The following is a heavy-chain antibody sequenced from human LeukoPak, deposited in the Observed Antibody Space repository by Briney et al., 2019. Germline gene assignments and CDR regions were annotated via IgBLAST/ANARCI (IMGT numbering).Heavy chain of an antibody. V-gene: IGHV3-7*03. J-gene: IGHJ4*02. Sequence: VGSLRLSCTASGFTFSNFWMGWVRQAPGKGLEWVANIKQDETEKFYLGSVKGRFTISRDNSKNTLCLQMNSLRAEDTAVYYCAKQLGYCSDGSCYFPYWGQGTLVTVSS. CDR3: AKQLGYCSDGSCYFPY. D-gene: IGHD2-15*01. CDR1: GFTFSNFW. CDR2: IKQDETEK.